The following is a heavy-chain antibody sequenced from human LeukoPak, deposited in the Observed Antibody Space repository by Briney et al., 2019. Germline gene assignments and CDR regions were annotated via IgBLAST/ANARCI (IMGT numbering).Heavy chain of an antibody. D-gene: IGHD5-18*01. V-gene: IGHV4-59*08. CDR2: ISYIGTT. J-gene: IGHJ5*02. Sequence: SETLSLTWTVSGGSISNYYWNWIRQPPGKGPEWIAYISYIGTTNYNPSLKSRVTISEDTSKNQFSLNLSSVTAADTAVYYCASFSFGRNWFDPWGQGTLVTVSS. CDR1: GGSISNYY. CDR3: ASFSFGRNWFDP.